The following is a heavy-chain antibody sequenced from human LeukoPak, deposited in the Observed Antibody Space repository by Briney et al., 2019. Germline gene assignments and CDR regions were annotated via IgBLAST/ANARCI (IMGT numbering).Heavy chain of an antibody. D-gene: IGHD5-12*01. J-gene: IGHJ4*02. Sequence: GGSLRLSCAASGFTFSDYYMSWIRQAPGKGLEWISYVGISSGNTKYADSVKGRFTISGDSAKNSVFLQMNSLRVEDTAVYYCARDHRYAFDNWGQGTLVTVSS. CDR1: GFTFSDYY. CDR2: VGISSGNT. V-gene: IGHV3-11*06. CDR3: ARDHRYAFDN.